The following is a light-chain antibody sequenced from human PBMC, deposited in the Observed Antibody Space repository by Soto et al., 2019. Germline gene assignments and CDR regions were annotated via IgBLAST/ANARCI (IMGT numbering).Light chain of an antibody. CDR2: DAS. J-gene: IGKJ2*01. CDR1: QDISKY. Sequence: DIQMTQSPSSLSASVGDRVTITCQASQDISKYLNWYQQKPGKAPKLLIYDASNLETGVPSRFSGSGSGTDFTFTISSLQPEDIATYYCQQYDNRPPYTFGQGTKLEIK. CDR3: QQYDNRPPYT. V-gene: IGKV1-33*01.